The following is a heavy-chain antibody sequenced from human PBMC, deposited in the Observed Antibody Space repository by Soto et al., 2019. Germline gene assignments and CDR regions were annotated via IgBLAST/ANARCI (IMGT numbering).Heavy chain of an antibody. CDR3: ARDPAFGALDY. D-gene: IGHD2-2*01. Sequence: PGGSLRLSCAVYGFTFRSHWMSWVRQAPGKGLEWVALLNQDGSKKFYVDSVKGRFTISRDNVKDSVYLQMDNLRAEDTAVYYCARDPAFGALDYWGQGALVTVSS. CDR2: LNQDGSKK. CDR1: GFTFRSHW. V-gene: IGHV3-7*01. J-gene: IGHJ4*02.